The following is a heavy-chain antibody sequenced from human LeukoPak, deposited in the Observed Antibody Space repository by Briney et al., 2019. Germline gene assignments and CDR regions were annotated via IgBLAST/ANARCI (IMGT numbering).Heavy chain of an antibody. D-gene: IGHD1-26*01. J-gene: IGHJ4*02. CDR2: ISGSGGST. V-gene: IGHV3-23*01. CDR3: TTRGGSFSIFDY. CDR1: GFTFSSYA. Sequence: GGSLRLSCAASGFTFSSYAMSWVRQAPGKGLEWVSAISGSGGSTYYADSVKGRFTISRDNSKNSLYLQMNSLRAEDTAVYYCTTRGGSFSIFDYWGQGTLVTVSS.